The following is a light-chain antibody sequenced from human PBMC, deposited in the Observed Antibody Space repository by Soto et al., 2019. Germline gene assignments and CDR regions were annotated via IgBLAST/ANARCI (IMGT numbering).Light chain of an antibody. CDR2: EVT. J-gene: IGLJ1*01. CDR3: GSYTSSSTYV. V-gene: IGLV2-14*01. CDR1: ISDVGGYNF. Sequence: QSVLTQAACVSGSLGQSITISCTGTISDVGGYNFVSSYQQHPGRAPKLMIYEVTNRPSGVSNRFSGSKSGSTASLTISGLQAKDEADYYCGSYTSSSTYVFGPGTKVTVL.